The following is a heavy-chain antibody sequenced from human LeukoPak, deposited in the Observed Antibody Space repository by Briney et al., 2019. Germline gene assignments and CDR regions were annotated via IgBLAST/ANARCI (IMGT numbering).Heavy chain of an antibody. CDR1: GFTFSSYS. J-gene: IGHJ5*02. V-gene: IGHV3-21*01. CDR3: TRYCSSTSCSNWFDP. Sequence: GGSLRLSCAASGFTFSSYSMNWVRQAPGKGLEWVSSISSSSSYIYYADSVKGRFTISRDNAKNSLYLQMNSLRAEDTAVYYCTRYCSSTSCSNWFDPWGQGTLVTVSS. CDR2: ISSSSSYI. D-gene: IGHD2-2*01.